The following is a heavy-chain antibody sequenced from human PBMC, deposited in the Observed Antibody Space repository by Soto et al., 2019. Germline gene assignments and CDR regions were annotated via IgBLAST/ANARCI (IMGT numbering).Heavy chain of an antibody. J-gene: IGHJ4*02. CDR3: ARGPGYSGPQTRPGFDY. D-gene: IGHD5-12*01. CDR1: GGSISSYY. V-gene: IGHV4-59*01. Sequence: QVQLQESGPGLVKPSETLSLTCTVSGGSISSYYWSWIRQPPGKGLEWIGYIYYSGSTNYNPSLKSRVTISVDTSKNQFSLKLSSVTAADTAVYYCARGPGYSGPQTRPGFDYWGQGTLVTVSS. CDR2: IYYSGST.